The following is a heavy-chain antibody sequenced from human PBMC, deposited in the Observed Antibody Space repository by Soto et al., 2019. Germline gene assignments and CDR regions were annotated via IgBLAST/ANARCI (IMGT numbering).Heavy chain of an antibody. Sequence: EVQLVESGGGLVQPGRSLRLSCAASGFTFDDYAMHWVRQAPGKGLEWVSGISWNSGSIGYADSVKGRFTISRDNAKNALYLQMNSLRAEDTALYYCAKAIAVAGLYDAFDIWGQGTMVTVSS. CDR2: ISWNSGSI. CDR1: GFTFDDYA. V-gene: IGHV3-9*01. D-gene: IGHD6-19*01. CDR3: AKAIAVAGLYDAFDI. J-gene: IGHJ3*02.